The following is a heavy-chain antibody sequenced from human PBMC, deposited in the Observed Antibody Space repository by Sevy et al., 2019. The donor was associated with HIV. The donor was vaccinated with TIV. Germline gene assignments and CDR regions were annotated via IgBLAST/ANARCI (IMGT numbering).Heavy chain of an antibody. CDR3: VRAMRDGSGWYGPTY. V-gene: IGHV1-8*01. D-gene: IGHD6-19*01. J-gene: IGHJ4*02. CDR1: GYTFTSSE. CDR2: INPNSGKT. Sequence: ASVKVSCKASGYTFTSSEVNWVRQAPGQGLEWMGWINPNSGKTGYAQKLQGRVTMTRDTSVCTVFMELSSLTSEDTATYYCVRAMRDGSGWYGPTYWGQGTLVTVSS.